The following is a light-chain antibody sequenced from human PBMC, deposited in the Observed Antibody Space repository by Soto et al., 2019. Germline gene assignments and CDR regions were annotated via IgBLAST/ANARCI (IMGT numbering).Light chain of an antibody. CDR1: QSVSSNY. J-gene: IGKJ5*01. CDR3: QLYGSSIT. V-gene: IGKV3-20*01. CDR2: DAS. Sequence: EIVLTQSPGSLSLSPGERATLSCRASQSVSSNYLAWYQQKPGQAPRLLIYDASSRATGNPDRFSGSGSGPDFTLTISSLEPEDVAVYYCQLYGSSITFGQGKRLEI.